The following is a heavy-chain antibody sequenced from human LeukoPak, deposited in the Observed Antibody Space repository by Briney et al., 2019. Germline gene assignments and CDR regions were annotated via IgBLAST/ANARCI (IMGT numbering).Heavy chain of an antibody. Sequence: GASLRLSCAASGFTFSSYSMNWVRQAPGKGLEWVSSISSSSSYIYYADSVKGRFTISRDNAKNSLYLQMNSLRAEDTAVYYCAREISVAGLPIWGQGTMVTVSS. CDR3: AREISVAGLPI. CDR1: GFTFSSYS. V-gene: IGHV3-21*01. J-gene: IGHJ3*02. D-gene: IGHD6-19*01. CDR2: ISSSSSYI.